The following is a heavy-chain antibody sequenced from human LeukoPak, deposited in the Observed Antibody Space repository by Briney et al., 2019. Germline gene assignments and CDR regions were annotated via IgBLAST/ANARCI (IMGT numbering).Heavy chain of an antibody. CDR3: ASNDSSGYPRVFQH. J-gene: IGHJ1*01. CDR2: IYYSGST. D-gene: IGHD3-22*01. CDR1: GGSISSGGYY. V-gene: IGHV4-31*03. Sequence: PSETLSLTCTVSGGSISSGGYYWSWIRQHPGKGLEWIGYIYYSGSTYYNPSLKSRVTISVDTSKNQFSLKLSSVTAADTAVYYCASNDSSGYPRVFQHWGQGTLVTVSS.